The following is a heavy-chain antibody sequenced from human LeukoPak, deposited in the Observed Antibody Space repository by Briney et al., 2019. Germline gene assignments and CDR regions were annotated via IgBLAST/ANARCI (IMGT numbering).Heavy chain of an antibody. CDR1: EFTFSSYS. D-gene: IGHD4-17*01. CDR2: ISYHTTDK. J-gene: IGHJ4*02. Sequence: SGGSLRLSCAASEFTFSSYSMNWVRQAPGKGLEWVASISYHTTDKFYADSVKGRFTISRDNSLDTLYLQMNSLRVEDTAIYYCAKPTTETTSYFFDYWGQGTLVTVSS. V-gene: IGHV3-30*18. CDR3: AKPTTETTSYFFDY.